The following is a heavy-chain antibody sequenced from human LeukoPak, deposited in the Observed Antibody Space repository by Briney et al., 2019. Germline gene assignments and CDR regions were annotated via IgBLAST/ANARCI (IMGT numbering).Heavy chain of an antibody. V-gene: IGHV4-59*12. CDR3: AREALLWFGELPVYMDV. CDR2: IYYSGST. CDR1: GGSISSYY. D-gene: IGHD3-10*01. J-gene: IGHJ6*03. Sequence: SETLSLTCTVSGGSISSYYWSWIRQPPGKGLEWIGYIYYSGSTNYNPSLKSRVTISVDTSKNQFSLKLSSVTAADTAVYYCAREALLWFGELPVYMDVWGKGTTVTVSS.